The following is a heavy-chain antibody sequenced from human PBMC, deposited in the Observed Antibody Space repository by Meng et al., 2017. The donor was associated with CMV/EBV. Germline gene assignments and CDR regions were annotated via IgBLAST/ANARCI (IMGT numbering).Heavy chain of an antibody. Sequence: SGCAFSSYWMSWVRQAPGKGLEWVANIKQDGSEKYYVDSVKGRFTISRDNAKNSLYLQMNSLRAEDTAVYYCARDGGYCSGGSCYSDYWGQGTLVTVSS. CDR1: GCAFSSYW. CDR2: IKQDGSEK. V-gene: IGHV3-7*01. D-gene: IGHD2-15*01. CDR3: ARDGGYCSGGSCYSDY. J-gene: IGHJ4*02.